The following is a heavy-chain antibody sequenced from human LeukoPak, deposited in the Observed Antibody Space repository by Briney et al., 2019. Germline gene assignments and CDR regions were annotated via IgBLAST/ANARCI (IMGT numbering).Heavy chain of an antibody. CDR1: GYSISGGYY. Sequence: PSETLSLTCAVSGYSISGGYYWGWIRQPPGEGLEWIGSMYHSGSTYYNPSLRSRVTISVDTSKKQFSLKLSSVTAADTAVYYCARLGDTAMASYFDYWGQGTLVTVSS. V-gene: IGHV4-38-2*01. D-gene: IGHD5-18*01. CDR2: MYHSGST. CDR3: ARLGDTAMASYFDY. J-gene: IGHJ4*02.